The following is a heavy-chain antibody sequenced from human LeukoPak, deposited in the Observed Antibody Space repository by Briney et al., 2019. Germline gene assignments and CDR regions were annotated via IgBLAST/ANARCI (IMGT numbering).Heavy chain of an antibody. CDR3: ARDAAGTGDDY. CDR2: ISSSGTTI. J-gene: IGHJ4*02. D-gene: IGHD6-13*01. Sequence: GGSLRLSCAASGFNFSDFYMNWIRQAPGKGLEWVSFISSSGTTIYYADSVEGRFTISRDNAKKSLYLQLNSLRADDTAVYYCARDAAGTGDDYWGQGTLVTVSS. V-gene: IGHV3-11*01. CDR1: GFNFSDFY.